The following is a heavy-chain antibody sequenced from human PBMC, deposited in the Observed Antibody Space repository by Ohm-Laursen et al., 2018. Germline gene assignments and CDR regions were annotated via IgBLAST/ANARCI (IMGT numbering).Heavy chain of an antibody. J-gene: IGHJ4*02. D-gene: IGHD3/OR15-3a*01. V-gene: IGHV3-23*01. CDR1: EVTFSSYW. CDR3: ANCLDWKFDY. CDR2: ISPIGAT. Sequence: SLRLSCTASEVTFSSYWMSWVRQAPGKGLEWVSAISPIGATYYADSVKGRFTISRDNSKNTLNLQMDRLRAEDTALYYCANCLDWKFDYWGQGTLVTVSS.